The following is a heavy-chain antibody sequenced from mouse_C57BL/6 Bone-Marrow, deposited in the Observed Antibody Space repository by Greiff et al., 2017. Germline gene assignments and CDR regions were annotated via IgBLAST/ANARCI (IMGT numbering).Heavy chain of an antibody. V-gene: IGHV14-4*01. Sequence: VQLKESGAELVRPGASVKLSCTASGFNIKDDYMHWVKQRPDQGLEWIGWIDPENGDTESASQFQGKATITPYTSSNTAYLQLSSLTSEDTAVYYYTTVVHYWGQGTTLTVSS. CDR1: GFNIKDDY. D-gene: IGHD1-1*01. CDR2: IDPENGDT. CDR3: TTVVHY. J-gene: IGHJ2*01.